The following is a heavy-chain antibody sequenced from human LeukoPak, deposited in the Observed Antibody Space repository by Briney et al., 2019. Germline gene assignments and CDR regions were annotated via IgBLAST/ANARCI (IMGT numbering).Heavy chain of an antibody. CDR2: IKQDGSQK. CDR1: GFTFSNYW. Sequence: GGSLRLSCAASGFTFSNYWIHWVRQAPGKGLEWVANIKQDGSQKYYVDSVKGRFIISRDNAKNSLYLQMNSVRAEDTAVYYCAREGTFGDYRASGDHWGQGALVTVSS. CDR3: AREGTFGDYRASGDH. D-gene: IGHD2-21*02. V-gene: IGHV3-7*03. J-gene: IGHJ4*02.